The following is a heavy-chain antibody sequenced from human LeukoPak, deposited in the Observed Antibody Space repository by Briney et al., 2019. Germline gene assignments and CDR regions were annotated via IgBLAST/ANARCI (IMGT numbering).Heavy chain of an antibody. V-gene: IGHV3-48*03. CDR3: ARGDYYDSLDYFDY. D-gene: IGHD3-22*01. CDR2: ISSSGSTI. J-gene: IGHJ4*02. CDR1: GFTFSSYE. Sequence: GGSLRLSCAASGFTFSSYEMNGVRQAPGKGLEWVSYISSSGSTIYYADSVKGRFTISRDNAKNSLYLQMNSLRAEDTAVYYCARGDYYDSLDYFDYWGQGTLVTVSS.